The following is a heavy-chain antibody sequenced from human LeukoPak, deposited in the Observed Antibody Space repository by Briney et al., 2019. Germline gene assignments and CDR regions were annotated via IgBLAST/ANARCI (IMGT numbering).Heavy chain of an antibody. D-gene: IGHD3-22*01. V-gene: IGHV1-69*13. CDR2: ITPIFGTA. CDR3: ARDDYDSSGYYLYYFDY. Sequence: SVKVSCKASGGTSISYAISWVRQAPGQGLEWMGGITPIFGTANYAQKFQGRVTITADESTSTAYMELSSLRSEDTAVYYCARDDYDSSGYYLYYFDYWGQGTLVTVSS. J-gene: IGHJ4*02. CDR1: GGTSISYA.